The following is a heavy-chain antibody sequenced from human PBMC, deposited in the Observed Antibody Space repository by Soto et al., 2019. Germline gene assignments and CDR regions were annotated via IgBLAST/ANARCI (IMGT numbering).Heavy chain of an antibody. CDR3: AKDLAVTTRRGRFDY. Sequence: GGSLRLSCAASGFTFSSYAMSWVRQAPGKGLEWVSAISGSGGSTYYADSVKGRFTISRDNSKNTLYLQMNSLRAEDTAVYYCAKDLAVTTRRGRFDYWGQGTLVTVSS. V-gene: IGHV3-23*01. CDR1: GFTFSSYA. CDR2: ISGSGGST. J-gene: IGHJ4*02. D-gene: IGHD4-17*01.